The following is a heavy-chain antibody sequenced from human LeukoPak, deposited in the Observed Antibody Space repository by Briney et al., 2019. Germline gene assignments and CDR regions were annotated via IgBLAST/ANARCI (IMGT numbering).Heavy chain of an antibody. CDR2: ITNDGSST. V-gene: IGHV3-74*01. CDR1: GLTFSSHW. D-gene: IGHD6-13*01. J-gene: IGHJ4*02. CDR3: VKIAAAALNYFDY. Sequence: GGSLRLSCAASGLTFSSHWMHWVRQAPGKGLVWVSRITNDGSSTTYADSVKGRFTISRDNAKNMLYLQVNSLRAEDTAVYYCVKIAAAALNYFDYWGQGSLVTVSS.